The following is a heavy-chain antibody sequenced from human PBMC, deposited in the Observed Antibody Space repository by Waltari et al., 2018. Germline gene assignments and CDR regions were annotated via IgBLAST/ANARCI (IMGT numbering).Heavy chain of an antibody. V-gene: IGHV1-2*02. CDR3: ARELLVVTSPYYGLDV. CDR2: VNPNSGDT. CDR1: GYTLTGYY. J-gene: IGHJ6*02. D-gene: IGHD2-15*01. Sequence: QVHLMQSGAEVKTHGASVTVSCTTSGYTLTGYYMHWVRQAPGQGLEWMGWVNPNSGDTNYAQKFQGRVTMTRDTSISTAYMELSRLRSDDAAVYFCARELLVVTSPYYGLDVWGQGTTVTVSS.